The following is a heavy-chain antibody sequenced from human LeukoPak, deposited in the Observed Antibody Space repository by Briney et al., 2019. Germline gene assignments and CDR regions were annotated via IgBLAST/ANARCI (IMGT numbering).Heavy chain of an antibody. D-gene: IGHD3-22*01. CDR1: GGTFSSYA. CDR2: ISAYNGNT. Sequence: ASVKVSCKASGGTFSSYAISWVRQAPGQGLEWMGRISAYNGNTNYAQKLQGRVTMTTDTSTSTAYMELRSLRSDDTALYYCARVPYYYGSSGYYGYVDLWGRGNLVTVSS. J-gene: IGHJ2*01. V-gene: IGHV1-18*01. CDR3: ARVPYYYGSSGYYGYVDL.